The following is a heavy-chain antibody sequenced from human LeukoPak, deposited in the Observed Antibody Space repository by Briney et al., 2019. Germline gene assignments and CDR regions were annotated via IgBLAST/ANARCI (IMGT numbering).Heavy chain of an antibody. CDR2: IYSGGST. D-gene: IGHD3-9*01. CDR3: ARDPRPRSYDISTGYSH. Sequence: QPGGSLRLSCAASGFTVSSNYMSWVRQAPGKGLEWVSVIYSGGSTYYADSVKGRFTISRDNSKNTLYLQMNSLRAEDTAVYYCARDPRPRSYDISTGYSHWGQGNLVTVSS. CDR1: GFTVSSNY. J-gene: IGHJ4*02. V-gene: IGHV3-66*01.